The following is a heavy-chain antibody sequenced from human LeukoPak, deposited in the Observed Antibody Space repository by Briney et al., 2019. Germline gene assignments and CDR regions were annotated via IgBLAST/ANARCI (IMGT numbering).Heavy chain of an antibody. V-gene: IGHV4-34*01. D-gene: IGHD3-10*01. Sequence: SETLSLTCAVYGGSFSGYYWSWIRQPPGKGLEWIGEINHSGSTNYNPSLKSRVTISVDTSKNQFSLKLSSVTAADTAVYYCARGLLWFGELWIFDYWGQGTLATVSS. CDR2: INHSGST. J-gene: IGHJ4*02. CDR1: GGSFSGYY. CDR3: ARGLLWFGELWIFDY.